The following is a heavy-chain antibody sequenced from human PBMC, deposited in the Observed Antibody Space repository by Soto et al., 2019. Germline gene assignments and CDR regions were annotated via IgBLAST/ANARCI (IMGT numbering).Heavy chain of an antibody. CDR3: ARGGSIAVGNWFDP. J-gene: IGHJ5*02. D-gene: IGHD6-6*01. Sequence: SVKVSCKASGGTFSSYAISWVRQAPGQGLEWMGGIIPIFGTANYAQKFQGRVTITADESTSTAYMELSSLRSEDTAVYYCARGGSIAVGNWFDPWGQGTLVTVS. CDR1: GGTFSSYA. V-gene: IGHV1-69*13. CDR2: IIPIFGTA.